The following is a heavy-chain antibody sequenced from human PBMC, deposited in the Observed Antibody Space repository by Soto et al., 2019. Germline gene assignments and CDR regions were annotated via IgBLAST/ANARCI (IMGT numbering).Heavy chain of an antibody. CDR3: ARDFGDVVVPAAIS. V-gene: IGHV1-18*01. Sequence: ASVKVSCKASGYTFTSYGISWVRQAPGQGLEWMGWISAYNGSTNYAQKLQGRVTMTTDTSTSTAYMELRSLRSDDTAVYYCARDFGDVVVPAAISWGQGTLVTVSS. D-gene: IGHD2-2*01. CDR1: GYTFTSYG. CDR2: ISAYNGST. J-gene: IGHJ5*02.